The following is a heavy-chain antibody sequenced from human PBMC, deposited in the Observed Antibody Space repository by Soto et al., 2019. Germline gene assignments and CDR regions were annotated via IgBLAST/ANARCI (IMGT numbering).Heavy chain of an antibody. V-gene: IGHV3-43*01. CDR2: ITWDGGSI. D-gene: IGHD3-22*01. CDR1: GFNFHDYT. CDR3: AKGGFGGYGLDV. J-gene: IGHJ6*02. Sequence: EEHLVESGGAVVQPGGSLRLSCAASGFNFHDYTIHWVRQSPGKGLEWVSFITWDGGSIYYADSVKGRFTISRDNSKNSLTLEINSLRSEDSGLYYCAKGGFGGYGLDVWGQGTTVIVSS.